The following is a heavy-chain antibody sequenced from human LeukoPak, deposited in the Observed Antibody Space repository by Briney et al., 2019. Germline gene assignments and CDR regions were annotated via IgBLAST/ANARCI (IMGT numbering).Heavy chain of an antibody. D-gene: IGHD2-15*01. V-gene: IGHV1-46*01. Sequence: ASVKVSCKASGYTFTSYYMHWVRQAPGQGLEWMGIINPSGGSTSYAQKFQGRVTMTRDTSTSTVYMEQSSLRSEDTAVYYCARWFCSGGSCYSGFDYWGQGTLVTVSS. J-gene: IGHJ4*02. CDR2: INPSGGST. CDR1: GYTFTSYY. CDR3: ARWFCSGGSCYSGFDY.